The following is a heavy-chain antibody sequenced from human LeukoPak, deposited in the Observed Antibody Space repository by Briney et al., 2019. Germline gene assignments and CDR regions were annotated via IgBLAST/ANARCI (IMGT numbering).Heavy chain of an antibody. CDR3: AKDRSARAIVGEGHY. Sequence: GGSLRLSCAASGFTLSSYAVSWVRQAPGKGLEWVSAISGSGGSTYYADSVKGRFTISRDNSKNTLYLQMNSLRAEDTAVYYCAKDRSARAIVGEGHYWGQGTLVTVSS. CDR1: GFTLSSYA. D-gene: IGHD3-22*01. V-gene: IGHV3-23*01. CDR2: ISGSGGST. J-gene: IGHJ4*02.